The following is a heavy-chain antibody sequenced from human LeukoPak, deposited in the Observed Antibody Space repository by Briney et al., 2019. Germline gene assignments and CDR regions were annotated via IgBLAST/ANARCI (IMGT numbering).Heavy chain of an antibody. V-gene: IGHV4-34*01. D-gene: IGHD6-19*01. CDR3: ARQTQWLVHADY. J-gene: IGHJ4*02. Sequence: SETLSLTCAVYGGSFSGYYWSWIRQPPGKGLGWIGEINHSGSTNYNPSLKSRVTISVDTSKNQFSLKLSSVTAADTAVYYCARQTQWLVHADYWGQGTLVTVSS. CDR2: INHSGST. CDR1: GGSFSGYY.